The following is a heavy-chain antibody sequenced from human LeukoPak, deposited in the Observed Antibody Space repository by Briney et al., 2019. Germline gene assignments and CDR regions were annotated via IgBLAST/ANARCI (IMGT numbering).Heavy chain of an antibody. D-gene: IGHD3-16*01. CDR2: IYYSGGT. J-gene: IGHJ6*03. CDR1: GGSISSYY. CDR3: ARETSQKGAHYMDV. Sequence: SETLSLTCTVSGGSISSYYWSWIRQPPGKGLEWIGYIYYSGGTNYNPSLKSRVTISVDTSKKQFSLKLTSVTVADTAVYYCARETSQKGAHYMDVWGKGTTVTISS. V-gene: IGHV4-59*01.